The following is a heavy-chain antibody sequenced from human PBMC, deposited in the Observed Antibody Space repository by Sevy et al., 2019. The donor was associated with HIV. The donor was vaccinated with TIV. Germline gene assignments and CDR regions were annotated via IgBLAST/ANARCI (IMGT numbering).Heavy chain of an antibody. CDR2: ISSNGGST. V-gene: IGHV3-64*01. CDR3: ARSILTYDSSGYYYADAFDI. Sequence: GGSLRLSCAASGFTFSSYAMHWVRQAPGKGLEYVSAISSNGGSTYYANSVKGRFTISRDNSKNTLYLQMGSLRAEDMAVYYCARSILTYDSSGYYYADAFDIWGRGTMVTVSS. D-gene: IGHD3-22*01. CDR1: GFTFSSYA. J-gene: IGHJ3*02.